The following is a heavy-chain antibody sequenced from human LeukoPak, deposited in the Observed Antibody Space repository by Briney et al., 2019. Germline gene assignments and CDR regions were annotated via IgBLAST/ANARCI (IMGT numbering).Heavy chain of an antibody. J-gene: IGHJ3*02. CDR1: GYTFTSYA. CDR3: AREHDFWSPYAFDI. CDR2: INAGNGNT. D-gene: IGHD3-3*01. V-gene: IGHV1-3*01. Sequence: ALVKVSCKTSGYTFTSYAIQWVRQAPGQRLEWMGWINAGNGNTKYSQKFQGRVTITRDTSATTAYMELSTLRSEDTAVYYCAREHDFWSPYAFDIWGQGTMVTVSS.